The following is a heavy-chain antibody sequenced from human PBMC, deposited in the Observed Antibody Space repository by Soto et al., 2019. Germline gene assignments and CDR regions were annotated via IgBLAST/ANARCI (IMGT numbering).Heavy chain of an antibody. D-gene: IGHD1-7*01. CDR1: GYTFTSYD. CDR3: ARGSEPYNWNYASWFDP. CDR2: MNPNSGNT. J-gene: IGHJ5*02. V-gene: IGHV1-8*01. Sequence: GASVKVSCKASGYTFTSYDINWVRQATGQGLEWMGWMNPNSGNTGYAQKFQGRVTMTRNTSISTAYMELSSLRSEDTAVYYCARGSEPYNWNYASWFDPWGQGTLVTVSS.